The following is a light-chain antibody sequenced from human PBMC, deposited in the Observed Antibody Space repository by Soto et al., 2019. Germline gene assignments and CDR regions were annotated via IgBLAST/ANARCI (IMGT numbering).Light chain of an antibody. J-gene: IGKJ2*01. CDR2: AAS. V-gene: IGKV1-39*01. CDR1: QPISNY. Sequence: DIQMTQSPSSLSASVGDRVTITCRASQPISNYLSWYQQKPGKAPKFLISAASTLQSGVPSRFSGYGSGTDFTLAISSLHPDDFATYYCQQSYTFPFTFGQGTKLDIK. CDR3: QQSYTFPFT.